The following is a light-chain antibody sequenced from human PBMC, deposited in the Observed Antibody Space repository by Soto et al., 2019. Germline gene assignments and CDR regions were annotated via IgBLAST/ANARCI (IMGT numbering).Light chain of an antibody. CDR3: ATWDDSLNGWV. CDR2: SDN. J-gene: IGLJ3*02. CDR1: SSNIGSNS. V-gene: IGLV1-44*01. Sequence: QSVLTQPPSASGTPGQRVTISCSGSSSNIGSNSVNWYHQVAGTAPKLLIHSDNQRPSGVPDRFSGSKSGTSASLAISGLQSGDEADYYCATWDDSLNGWVFGGGTKLTVL.